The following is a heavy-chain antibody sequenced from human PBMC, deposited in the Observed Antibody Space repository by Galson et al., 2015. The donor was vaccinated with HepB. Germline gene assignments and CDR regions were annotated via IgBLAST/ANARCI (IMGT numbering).Heavy chain of an antibody. D-gene: IGHD6-13*01. CDR3: ARESAAAALWFDP. Sequence: SLRLSCAASGFTVSSNYMSWVRQAPGKGLEWVSVIYSGGSTYYADSVKGRFTISRDNSKNTLYLQMNSLRAEDTAVYYCARESAAAALWFDPWGQGTLVTVSS. V-gene: IGHV3-53*01. J-gene: IGHJ5*02. CDR2: IYSGGST. CDR1: GFTVSSNY.